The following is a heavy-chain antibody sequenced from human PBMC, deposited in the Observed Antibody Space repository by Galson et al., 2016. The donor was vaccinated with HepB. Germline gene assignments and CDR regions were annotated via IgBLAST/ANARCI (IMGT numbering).Heavy chain of an antibody. D-gene: IGHD5-18*01. J-gene: IGHJ5*02. CDR1: GASISSGRYY. CDR2: ICYSGTT. Sequence: TLSLTCTVSGASISSGRYYWSWIRQRPGRGLEWIGYICYSGTTYYNPSLGSRITITVDTSRNQFSLKLTSVTAADTAVYFCARNTDYNYFDPWGQGTQVTVSS. V-gene: IGHV4-31*03. CDR3: ARNTDYNYFDP.